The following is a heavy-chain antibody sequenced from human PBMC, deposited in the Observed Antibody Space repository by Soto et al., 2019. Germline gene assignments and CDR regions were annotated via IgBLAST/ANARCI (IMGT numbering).Heavy chain of an antibody. CDR1: GFSLSTSGMC. Sequence: SGPTLVNPTQTLTLTCTFSGFSLSTSGMCVSWIRQPPGKALEWLARIDWDDDKYYSTPLKTRLTISKDTSKNQVVLTMTNMDPVDTATYYCARDSVALYYYYYGMDVWGQGTTVTVSS. D-gene: IGHD2-21*01. CDR2: IDWDDDK. V-gene: IGHV2-70*11. J-gene: IGHJ6*02. CDR3: ARDSVALYYYYYGMDV.